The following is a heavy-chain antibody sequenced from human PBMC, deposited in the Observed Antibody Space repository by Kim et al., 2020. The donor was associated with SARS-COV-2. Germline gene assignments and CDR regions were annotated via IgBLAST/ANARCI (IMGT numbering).Heavy chain of an antibody. CDR2: IIPIFGTA. CDR3: AITIFGVVNHKGGSILDY. D-gene: IGHD3-3*01. Sequence: SVKVSCKASGGTFSSYAISWVRQAPGQGLEWMGGIIPIFGTANYAQKFQGRVTITADESTSTAYMELSSLRSEDTAVYYCAITIFGVVNHKGGSILDYWGQGTLVTVSS. CDR1: GGTFSSYA. J-gene: IGHJ4*02. V-gene: IGHV1-69*13.